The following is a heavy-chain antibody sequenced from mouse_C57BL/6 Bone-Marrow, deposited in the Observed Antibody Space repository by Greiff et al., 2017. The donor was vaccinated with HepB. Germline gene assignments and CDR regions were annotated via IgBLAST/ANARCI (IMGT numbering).Heavy chain of an antibody. J-gene: IGHJ1*03. Sequence: EVKLMESGGGLVKPGGSLKLSCAASGFTFSDYGMHWVRQAPEKGLEWVAYISSGSSTIYYADTVKGRFTISRDNAKNTLFLQMTSLRSEDTAMYYCARRGFVTTVLYWYFDVWGTGTTVTVSS. V-gene: IGHV5-17*01. D-gene: IGHD1-1*01. CDR2: ISSGSSTI. CDR3: ARRGFVTTVLYWYFDV. CDR1: GFTFSDYG.